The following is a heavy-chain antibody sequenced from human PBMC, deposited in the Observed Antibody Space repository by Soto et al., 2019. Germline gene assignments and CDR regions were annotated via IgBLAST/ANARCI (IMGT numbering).Heavy chain of an antibody. V-gene: IGHV4-59*01. Sequence: QVQLQESGPGLVKPSETLSLTCTVSGGTISRYYWSWIRQPPGKGLEWIGYMYNTGSTVYNTSFTSRVNISVDXSXNXXSLKLNSVTAADTAVYYCARDLWGYCGTDCYPLDVWGQGTTVTVSS. D-gene: IGHD2-21*02. J-gene: IGHJ6*02. CDR3: ARDLWGYCGTDCYPLDV. CDR2: MYNTGST. CDR1: GGTISRYY.